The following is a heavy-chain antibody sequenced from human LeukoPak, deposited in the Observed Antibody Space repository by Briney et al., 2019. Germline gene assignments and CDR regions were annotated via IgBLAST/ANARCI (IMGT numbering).Heavy chain of an antibody. J-gene: IGHJ4*02. D-gene: IGHD3-3*01. Sequence: ASVKVSCKASGGTFSSYTISWVRQAPGQGLEWMGRIIPILGIANYAQEFQGRVTITADKSTSTAYMELSSLRSEDTAVYYCASAYYDFWSGYQFDYWGQGTLVTVSS. CDR1: GGTFSSYT. CDR3: ASAYYDFWSGYQFDY. V-gene: IGHV1-69*02. CDR2: IIPILGIA.